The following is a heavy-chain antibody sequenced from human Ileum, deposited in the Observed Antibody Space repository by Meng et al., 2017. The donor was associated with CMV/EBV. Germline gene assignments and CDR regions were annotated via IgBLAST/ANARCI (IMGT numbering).Heavy chain of an antibody. CDR1: GGPFSAYS. D-gene: IGHD6-13*01. CDR2: INHSGST. V-gene: IGHV4-34*01. J-gene: IGHJ6*02. Sequence: SETLSLTCVVDGGPFSAYSWTWIRQPPGKGLEWIGEINHSGSTNYNSSLKSRVTIPIGASNKQFSLELTSVTAADTAVYYCARGGPNRFYLPAAVYYGLDVWGQGTTVTVSS. CDR3: ARGGPNRFYLPAAVYYGLDV.